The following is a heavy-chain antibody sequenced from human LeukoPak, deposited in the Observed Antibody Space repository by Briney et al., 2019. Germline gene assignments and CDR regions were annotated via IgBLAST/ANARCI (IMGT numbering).Heavy chain of an antibody. CDR1: GGSISSGDYY. Sequence: SETLSLTCTVSGGSISSGDYYWSWIRQPPGKGLEWIGYIYYSGSTNYNPSLKSRVTISVDTSKNQFSLKLSSVTAADTAVYYCARGMYYDFWSGYYTHNWFDPWGQGTLVTVSS. CDR2: IYYSGST. CDR3: ARGMYYDFWSGYYTHNWFDP. J-gene: IGHJ5*02. D-gene: IGHD3-3*01. V-gene: IGHV4-61*08.